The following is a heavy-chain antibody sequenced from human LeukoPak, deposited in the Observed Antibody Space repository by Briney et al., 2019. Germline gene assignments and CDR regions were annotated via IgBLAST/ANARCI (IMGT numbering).Heavy chain of an antibody. J-gene: IGHJ6*03. D-gene: IGHD2-2*01. Sequence: GGSLRLSCAASGFTFSSCGMHWVRQAPGKGLEWVAVISYDGSNKYYADSVKGRFTISRDNSKNTLYLQMNSLRAEDTAVYYCAKVAGYCSSTSCSLYYYYYMDVWGKGTTVTVSS. V-gene: IGHV3-30*18. CDR2: ISYDGSNK. CDR1: GFTFSSCG. CDR3: AKVAGYCSSTSCSLYYYYYMDV.